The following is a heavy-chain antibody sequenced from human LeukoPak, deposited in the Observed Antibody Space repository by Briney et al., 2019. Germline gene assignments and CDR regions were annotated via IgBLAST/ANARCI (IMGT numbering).Heavy chain of an antibody. V-gene: IGHV3-48*03. D-gene: IGHD6-13*01. CDR1: GFTFSSYE. Sequence: GGSLRLSCAASGFTFSSYEMNWVRQAPGKGLEWVSYISSSGSTIYYADSVKGRFTISRDNAKNSLYLQMNSLRAEDMAVYYCASKGIAAAGMGEDNWFDPWGQGTLVTVSS. CDR3: ASKGIAAAGMGEDNWFDP. CDR2: ISSSGSTI. J-gene: IGHJ5*02.